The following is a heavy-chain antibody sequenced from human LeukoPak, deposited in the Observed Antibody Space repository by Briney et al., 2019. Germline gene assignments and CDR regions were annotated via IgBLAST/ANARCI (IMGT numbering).Heavy chain of an antibody. J-gene: IGHJ4*02. D-gene: IGHD3-10*01. V-gene: IGHV3-23*01. CDR1: GFTFTNYV. CDR2: ISGSGGST. Sequence: GGSLRLSCAASGFTFTNYVMSWVRQAPGKGLEWVSAISGSGGSTYYADSVKGRFTISRDNSKNTLYLQMNSLRAEDTAVYYCAKYTYYYGSGSYYPGGVDYWGQGTLVTVSS. CDR3: AKYTYYYGSGSYYPGGVDY.